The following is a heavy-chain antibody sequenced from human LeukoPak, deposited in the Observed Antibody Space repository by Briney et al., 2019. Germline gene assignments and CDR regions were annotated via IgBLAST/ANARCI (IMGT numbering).Heavy chain of an antibody. D-gene: IGHD3-10*01. CDR2: INPNSGGT. J-gene: IGHJ6*03. CDR1: GCTFTGYY. CDR3: AREPMVRGVTHYYMDV. V-gene: IGHV1-2*02. Sequence: ASVKVSCKASGCTFTGYYMHWVRQAPGQGLEWMGWINPNSGGTNYAQKFQGRVTMTRDTSISTAYMELSRLRSDDTAVYYCAREPMVRGVTHYYMDVWGKGTTVTVSS.